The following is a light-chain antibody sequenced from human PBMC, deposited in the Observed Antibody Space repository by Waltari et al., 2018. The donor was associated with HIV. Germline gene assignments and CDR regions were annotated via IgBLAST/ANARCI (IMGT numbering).Light chain of an antibody. Sequence: EIMLTQSPATLSLSPGERATLPCRASESVHKYLVCFQQKPGQAPRLVIYDASNRATGIPARFSGSGSGTDFTLSITNVEPEDFAVYYCQHRVSWPPITFGQGTRLE. CDR2: DAS. CDR1: ESVHKY. J-gene: IGKJ5*01. CDR3: QHRVSWPPIT. V-gene: IGKV3-11*01.